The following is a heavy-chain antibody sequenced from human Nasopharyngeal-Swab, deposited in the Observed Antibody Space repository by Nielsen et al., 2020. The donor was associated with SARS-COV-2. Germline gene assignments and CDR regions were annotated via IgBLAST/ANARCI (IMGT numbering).Heavy chain of an antibody. J-gene: IGHJ6*03. CDR2: INPSGGST. Sequence: WVRQAPGQGLEWMGIINPSGGSTSYAQKFQGRVTMTRDTSTSTVYMELSSLRSEDTAVYHCARDRVAAAGTGSDYYYYYYMDVWGKGTTVTVSS. D-gene: IGHD6-13*01. V-gene: IGHV1-46*01. CDR3: ARDRVAAAGTGSDYYYYYYMDV.